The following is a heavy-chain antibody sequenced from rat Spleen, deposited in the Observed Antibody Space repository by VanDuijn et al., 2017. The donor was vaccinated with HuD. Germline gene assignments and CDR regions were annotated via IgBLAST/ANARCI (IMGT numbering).Heavy chain of an antibody. Sequence: QVQLKESGPGLVQPSQTLSLTCTVSGFSLPSNSVSWVRQPPGKGLEWMGVIWSGGSTAYNSLLKSRLSITRDISKSQVFLKMNSLQTEDTATYYCARVGYSSYLRYFDYWGQGVMVTVSS. CDR2: IWSGGST. D-gene: IGHD1-2*01. CDR1: GFSLPSNS. V-gene: IGHV2-1*01. J-gene: IGHJ2*01. CDR3: ARVGYSSYLRYFDY.